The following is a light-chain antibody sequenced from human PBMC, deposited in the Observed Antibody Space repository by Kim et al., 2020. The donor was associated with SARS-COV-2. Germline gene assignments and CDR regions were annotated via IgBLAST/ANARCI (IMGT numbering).Light chain of an antibody. Sequence: GQSITISCTGTSSDVGGYNYVSWYQQHPGKAPKLMIYDVSYRPSGVSNRFSGSKSGSTASLTISGLQAEDEADYYCSSYTSSNTVLFGGGTQLTVL. J-gene: IGLJ2*01. CDR2: DVS. CDR3: SSYTSSNTVL. CDR1: SSDVGGYNY. V-gene: IGLV2-14*03.